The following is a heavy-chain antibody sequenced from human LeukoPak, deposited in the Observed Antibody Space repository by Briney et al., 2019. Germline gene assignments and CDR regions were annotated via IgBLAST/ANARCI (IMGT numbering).Heavy chain of an antibody. V-gene: IGHV4-59*01. CDR2: IYYSGST. D-gene: IGHD1-26*01. Sequence: SSETLSLTCTVSGGSISSYDWSWIRQPPGKGLEWIGYIYYSGSTNYNPSLKSRVTISVDTSKNQFSLKLSSVTAADTAVYYCARRSGSYYSNFDYWGQGTLVTVSS. CDR3: ARRSGSYYSNFDY. CDR1: GGSISSYD. J-gene: IGHJ4*02.